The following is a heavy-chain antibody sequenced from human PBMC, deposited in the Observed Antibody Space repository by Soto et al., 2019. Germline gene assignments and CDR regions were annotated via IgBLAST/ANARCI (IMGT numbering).Heavy chain of an antibody. Sequence: EVQLLESGGGLVQPGGSLRLSCAASGFTFNNYAMNWVRQAPGKGPEWVSVISGGGDFIYYADSVKGRFTISRDNSDNTLYLQMSSLTTADTAVYYCARAQLKDGDYLCADWGQGTLVTVSS. V-gene: IGHV3-23*01. J-gene: IGHJ4*02. D-gene: IGHD4-17*01. CDR1: GFTFNNYA. CDR3: ARAQLKDGDYLCAD. CDR2: ISGGGDFI.